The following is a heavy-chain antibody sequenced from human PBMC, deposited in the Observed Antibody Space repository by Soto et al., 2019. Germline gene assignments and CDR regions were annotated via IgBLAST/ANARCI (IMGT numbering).Heavy chain of an antibody. V-gene: IGHV3-30*18. D-gene: IGHD4-4*01. Sequence: GGSLRLSCSDTGFTFRSYGMQWVRKAASRGLEWGTVISYDGSNIYYADSVKGRFTISRDYSKNTLYLQMNSLRAEDTAVYYCAKEDGSSNYPYYYYYGMDVWGQGT. J-gene: IGHJ6*02. CDR3: AKEDGSSNYPYYYYYGMDV. CDR2: ISYDGSNI. CDR1: GFTFRSYG.